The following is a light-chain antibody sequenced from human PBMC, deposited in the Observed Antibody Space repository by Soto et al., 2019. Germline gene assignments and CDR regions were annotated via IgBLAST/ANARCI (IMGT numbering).Light chain of an antibody. J-gene: IGLJ1*01. Sequence: QSVLTQPPSASGSFGQSVTISCTGTSSDVGGYNYVSWYQQHPGKAPKLMIHEVSNRPSGISDRFSGSKSGNTASLTISGLQADDEADYYCSSHTSYSTRVFGTGTKVTVL. CDR3: SSHTSYSTRV. CDR1: SSDVGGYNY. V-gene: IGLV2-14*01. CDR2: EVS.